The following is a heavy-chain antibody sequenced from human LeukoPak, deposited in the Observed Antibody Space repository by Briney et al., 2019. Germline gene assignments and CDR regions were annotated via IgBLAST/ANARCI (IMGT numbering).Heavy chain of an antibody. D-gene: IGHD4-17*01. J-gene: IGHJ4*02. CDR3: ARAHEYADLLIDY. V-gene: IGHV1-2*02. CDR1: GYTFTGYY. Sequence: ASVKVSCKASGYTFTGYYMHWLRQAPGQGLEWMGWIIPNSGGTNYAQRFQGRVTMTRDTSISTAYMELSRLRSDDTAVYYCARAHEYADLLIDYWGQGTLVTVSS. CDR2: IIPNSGGT.